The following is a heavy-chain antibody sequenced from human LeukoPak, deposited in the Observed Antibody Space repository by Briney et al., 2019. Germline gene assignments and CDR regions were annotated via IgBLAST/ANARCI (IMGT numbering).Heavy chain of an antibody. V-gene: IGHV4-30-4*01. D-gene: IGHD3-22*01. CDR2: IYYSGST. CDR3: ARGDYYDSQFDY. J-gene: IGHJ4*02. CDR1: GGSISSGDYY. Sequence: PSQTLSLTCTVSGGSISSGDYYWSWIRQPPGEGLEWIGYIYYSGSTYYNPSLKSRVTISVDTSKNQFSLKLSSVTAADTAVYYCARGDYYDSQFDYWGQGTLVTVSS.